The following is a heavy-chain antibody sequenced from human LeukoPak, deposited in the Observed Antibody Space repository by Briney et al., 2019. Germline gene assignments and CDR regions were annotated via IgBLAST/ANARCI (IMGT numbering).Heavy chain of an antibody. Sequence: PGGSLRLSCAASEFTFSSNAMHWVRQAPGKGLEWVAVISYDGSNKYYADSVKGRFTISRDNSKNTLYLQMNSLGAEDTAVYYCAKYDSSGFDYWGQGTLVTVSS. V-gene: IGHV3-30*04. CDR1: EFTFSSNA. J-gene: IGHJ4*02. CDR3: AKYDSSGFDY. CDR2: ISYDGSNK. D-gene: IGHD3-22*01.